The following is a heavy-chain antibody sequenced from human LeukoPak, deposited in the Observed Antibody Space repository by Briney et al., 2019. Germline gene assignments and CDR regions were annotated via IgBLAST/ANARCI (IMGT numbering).Heavy chain of an antibody. CDR3: ARVKTGTSLYHGMDV. Sequence: GGSLRLSCAASGFTFSSYWMSWVRQAPGKGLEWVANIKQDGSEKYYVDSVKGRFTISRDNAKNSLYLQMNSLRAEDTAVYYCARVKTGTSLYHGMDVWGQGTTVTVSS. D-gene: IGHD1-7*01. V-gene: IGHV3-7*03. J-gene: IGHJ6*02. CDR1: GFTFSSYW. CDR2: IKQDGSEK.